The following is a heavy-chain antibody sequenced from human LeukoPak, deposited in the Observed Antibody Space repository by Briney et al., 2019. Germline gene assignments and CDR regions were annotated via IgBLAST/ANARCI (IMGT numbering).Heavy chain of an antibody. Sequence: GASVKVSCKASGGTFSSYAISWVRQAPGQGLEWMGGIIPIFGTANYAQKFQGRVTITADESTSTAYMELSSLRSEDTAVYYCASEWGGYSYGYSYYYYMDVWGKGTTVTISS. D-gene: IGHD5-18*01. CDR3: ASEWGGYSYGYSYYYYMDV. V-gene: IGHV1-69*13. J-gene: IGHJ6*03. CDR2: IIPIFGTA. CDR1: GGTFSSYA.